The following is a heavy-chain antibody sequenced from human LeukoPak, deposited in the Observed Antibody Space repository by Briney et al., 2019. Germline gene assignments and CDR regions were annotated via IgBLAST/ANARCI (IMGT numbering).Heavy chain of an antibody. CDR3: AREVAAGSYRGFDY. J-gene: IGHJ4*01. CDR1: GGSISTDNW. D-gene: IGHD6-19*01. V-gene: IGHV4-4*02. CDR2: IYHNGDV. Sequence: SETLSLTCAVSGGSISTDNWWHWIRQSPGKGLEWIAEIYHNGDVHYNPSLKSRVTMSVDTSKNQFPLKVNSVTAADTATYFCAREVAAGSYRGFDYWGQGTLVTASS.